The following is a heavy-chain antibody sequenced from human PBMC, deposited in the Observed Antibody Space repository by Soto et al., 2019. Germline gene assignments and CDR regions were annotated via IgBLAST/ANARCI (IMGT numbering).Heavy chain of an antibody. CDR3: ARDRGVTYYFDY. CDR1: GFTFSSYG. CDR2: LWYDGSNK. J-gene: IGHJ4*02. V-gene: IGHV3-33*01. Sequence: QVQLVESGGGVVQPGRSLRLSCAASGFTFSSYGMHWVRQAPGKGLEWVAVLWYDGSNKYYADSVKGRFTISRDNSKNTLYLQMNSLRAEDTAVYYCARDRGVTYYFDYWGQGTLVTVSS. D-gene: IGHD5-18*01.